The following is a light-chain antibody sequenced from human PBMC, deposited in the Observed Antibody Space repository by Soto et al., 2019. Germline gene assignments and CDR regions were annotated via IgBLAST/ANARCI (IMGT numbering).Light chain of an antibody. V-gene: IGLV2-14*01. CDR3: CSYTTSNTRQIV. CDR1: SSNVGGYNY. J-gene: IGLJ1*01. CDR2: DVS. Sequence: QSVLTQPASVSGSPGQSITISCTGTSSNVGGYNYFSWYQQHPGKAPKFMIYDVSNRPLGVSNRFSGSKSGNTASLTISGLQAEDEADYYCCSYTTSNTRQIVFGTGTKVTVL.